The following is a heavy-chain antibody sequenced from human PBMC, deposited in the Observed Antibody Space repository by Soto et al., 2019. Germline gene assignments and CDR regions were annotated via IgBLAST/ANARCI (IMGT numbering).Heavy chain of an antibody. CDR2: IKPTSGDT. CDR3: PRGGIWFYDCLDV. V-gene: IGHV1-2*02. D-gene: IGHD2-21*02. J-gene: IGHJ6*02. Sequence: ASVNVSCKTCVYTFTGYYLHWVRQAPAQGLELMGWIKPTSGDTDYAQHFQSTVTMTRDTPIKTAYMELNNLRSEDTAIYYCPRGGIWFYDCLDVWGQGTTVTVSS. CDR1: VYTFTGYY.